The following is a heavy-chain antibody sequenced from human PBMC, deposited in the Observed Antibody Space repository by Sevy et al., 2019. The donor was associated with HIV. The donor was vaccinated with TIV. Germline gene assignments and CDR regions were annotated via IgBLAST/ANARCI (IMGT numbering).Heavy chain of an antibody. V-gene: IGHV3-30*04. J-gene: IGHJ4*02. CDR3: AKAVYASKVVVTNGFDY. CDR2: MSHDGNYK. Sequence: GRSLRLSCAASGFTFSDYDMHWVRQAPGKGLEWVAVMSHDGNYKKHADSVKVRFTISRDNFKNTLYLQMNSLRAEDTAVYYCAKAVYASKVVVTNGFDYWGQGTLVTVSS. CDR1: GFTFSDYD. D-gene: IGHD3-22*01.